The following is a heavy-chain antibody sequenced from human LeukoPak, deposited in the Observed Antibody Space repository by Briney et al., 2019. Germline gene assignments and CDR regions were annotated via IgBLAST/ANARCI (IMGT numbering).Heavy chain of an antibody. Sequence: PSETLSLTCTVSGGSIRSYYWSWIRQPPGKGLEWIGYIYYIGSTNYNPSLKSRVTISVDTSKNQFSVKLTSVTAADTAVYYCARRGPTTSYFDYWGQGILVTVSS. D-gene: IGHD2/OR15-2a*01. J-gene: IGHJ4*02. CDR1: GGSIRSYY. CDR2: IYYIGST. V-gene: IGHV4-59*12. CDR3: ARRGPTTSYFDY.